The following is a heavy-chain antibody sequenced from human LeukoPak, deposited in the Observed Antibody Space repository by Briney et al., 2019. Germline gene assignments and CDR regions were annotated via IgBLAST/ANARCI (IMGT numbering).Heavy chain of an antibody. CDR3: ARVMYYDFWSGPENAFDI. CDR2: ISSSSSYI. D-gene: IGHD3-3*01. Sequence: GGSLRLSCAASGFTFSSYSMNWVRQAPGKGLELVSSISSSSSYIYYADSVKGRFTISRDNAKNSLYLQMNSLRAEDTAVYYCARVMYYDFWSGPENAFDIWGQGTMVTVSS. J-gene: IGHJ3*02. V-gene: IGHV3-21*01. CDR1: GFTFSSYS.